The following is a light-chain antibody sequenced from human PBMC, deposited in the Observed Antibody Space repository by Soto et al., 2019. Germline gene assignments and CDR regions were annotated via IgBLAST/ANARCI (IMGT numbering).Light chain of an antibody. V-gene: IGLV2-8*01. Sequence: QSALTQPLSASGSPGQSVTISCTGTSSDVGGYNLVSWYQQHPGKAPKLMIYEVSKRPSGVPDRFSGSKSGNTAALTVSGLQAEDEADYYCSSYAGSNNPYVFGTGTKLTVL. CDR2: EVS. CDR1: SSDVGGYNL. CDR3: SSYAGSNNPYV. J-gene: IGLJ1*01.